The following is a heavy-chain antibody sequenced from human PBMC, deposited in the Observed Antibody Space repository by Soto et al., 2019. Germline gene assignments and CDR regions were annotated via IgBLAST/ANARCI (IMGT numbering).Heavy chain of an antibody. CDR1: GFTFSSYS. V-gene: IGHV3-48*02. J-gene: IGHJ1*01. CDR3: ARDGAPYYDILTGYEYFQH. D-gene: IGHD3-9*01. CDR2: ISSSSTI. Sequence: GGSLRLSCAASGFTFSSYSMNWVRQAPGKGLEWVSYISSSSTIYYADSVKGRFTISRDNAKNSLYLQMNSLRDEDTAVYYCARDGAPYYDILTGYEYFQHWGQGTLVTVSS.